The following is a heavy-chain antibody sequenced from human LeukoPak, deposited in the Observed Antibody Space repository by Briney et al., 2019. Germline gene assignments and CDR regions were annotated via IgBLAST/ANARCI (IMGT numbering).Heavy chain of an antibody. CDR3: AAGEYSSSRGPPHFDY. CDR1: GGSFSGYY. J-gene: IGHJ4*02. CDR2: INHSGST. D-gene: IGHD6-6*01. V-gene: IGHV4-34*01. Sequence: SETLSLTCAVYGGSFSGYYWSWIRQPPGKGLEWIGEINHSGSTNYNPSLKSRVTISVDTSKNQFSLKLSSVTAADTAVYYCAAGEYSSSRGPPHFDYWGQGTLVTVSS.